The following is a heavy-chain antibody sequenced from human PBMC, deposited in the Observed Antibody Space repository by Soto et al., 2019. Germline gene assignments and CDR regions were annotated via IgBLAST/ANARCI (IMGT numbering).Heavy chain of an antibody. CDR3: ARCYYGHQNWFDP. Sequence: PSETLSLTCTVSGGSISSYYWSWFRQPPGKGLEWIGYIYYRGSTYYNASLKSRVTISIDTSKNQFSLRLGSVTAADTAVYYCARCYYGHQNWFDPWGQGTLVTVSS. J-gene: IGHJ5*02. CDR1: GGSISSYY. CDR2: IYYRGST. D-gene: IGHD4-17*01. V-gene: IGHV4-59*08.